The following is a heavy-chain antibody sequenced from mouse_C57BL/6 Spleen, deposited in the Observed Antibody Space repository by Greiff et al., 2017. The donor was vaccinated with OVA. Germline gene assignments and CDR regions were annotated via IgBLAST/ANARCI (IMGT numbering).Heavy chain of an antibody. J-gene: IGHJ1*03. CDR3: TTSYYSNYGNFDD. D-gene: IGHD2-5*01. CDR2: IGPGDGNT. CDR1: GFTIKDYY. Sequence: VQLLQSGAGLVRPGASVKFSCTASGFTIKDYYMHWVRQSPEQGLEWIGRIGPGDGNTEYAAKFQGKATMTGDTAYNTAFLQLSSLTSEDTAVYYCTTSYYSNYGNFDDWGTGTTVTVSS. V-gene: IGHV14-1*01.